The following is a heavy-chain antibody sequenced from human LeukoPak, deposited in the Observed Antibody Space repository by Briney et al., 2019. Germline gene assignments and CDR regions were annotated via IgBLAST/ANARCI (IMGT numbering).Heavy chain of an antibody. Sequence: KFQGRVIITRDTSANTAYMELSSLRSEDTAIYYCARDYSSGWSFDFWGQGALVTVSS. J-gene: IGHJ4*02. D-gene: IGHD6-19*01. V-gene: IGHV1-3*01. CDR3: ARDYSSGWSFDF.